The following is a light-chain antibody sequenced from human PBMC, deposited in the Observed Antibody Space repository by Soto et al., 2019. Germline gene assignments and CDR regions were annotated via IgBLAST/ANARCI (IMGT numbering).Light chain of an antibody. J-gene: IGKJ1*01. V-gene: IGKV4-1*01. CDR1: QSVLYSSNNKNY. Sequence: DIVMTQSPDSLAVSLGERATINCKSSQSVLYSSNNKNYLAWYQQQPGQPPKLLIYWASPRESGVPERFSGSGYGTDFTHTISSLQAEDVAVYYCQQYYSTLTWTFGQGTKVEIK. CDR3: QQYYSTLTWT. CDR2: WAS.